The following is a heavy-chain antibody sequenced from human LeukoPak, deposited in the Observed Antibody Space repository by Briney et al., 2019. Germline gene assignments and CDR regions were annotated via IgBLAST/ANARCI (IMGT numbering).Heavy chain of an antibody. CDR2: VNPRGGST. D-gene: IGHD5-18*01. CDR3: ASGLSSLFSFGAALDYYMDV. CDR1: GYTFTNYY. Sequence: ASVKVSCKASGYTFTNYYIHWVRQAPGQGLEWMGIVNPRGGSTSFTQKFQGRITMTRDMSTSTVYMELSSLTSEDTAVYYCASGLSSLFSFGAALDYYMDVWGKGTPVTVSS. V-gene: IGHV1-46*01. J-gene: IGHJ6*03.